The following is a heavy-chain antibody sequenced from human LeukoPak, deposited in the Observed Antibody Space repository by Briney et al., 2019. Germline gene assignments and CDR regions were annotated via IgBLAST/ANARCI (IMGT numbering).Heavy chain of an antibody. J-gene: IGHJ4*02. V-gene: IGHV3-11*04. CDR1: GFTFSDYY. Sequence: GGSLRLSCAASGFTFSDYYMSWIRQAPGKGLEWVSYISSSGSTIYYADSVKGRFTISRDNAKNTLYLHMNSLRAEDTAVYYCTRDEAVGAPFDYWGQGTLVTVSS. CDR2: ISSSGSTI. CDR3: TRDEAVGAPFDY. D-gene: IGHD1-26*01.